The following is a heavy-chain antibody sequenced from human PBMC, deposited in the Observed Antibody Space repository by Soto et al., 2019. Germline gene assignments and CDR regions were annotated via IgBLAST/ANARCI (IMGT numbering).Heavy chain of an antibody. CDR2: VYHTVST. CDR1: GDSIISTHC. D-gene: IGHD2-21*01. V-gene: IGHV4-4*02. CDR3: ATLLHRIVVKILPISS. Sequence: AETLSLTCVVSGDSIISTHCLTLVRQTPGTGLERIGEVYHTVSTKYNPSLKNRFTISLDKSNNQFSLTLKSLTGAETAVYYCATLLHRIVVKILPISSWGRGTQVTVSS. J-gene: IGHJ4*02.